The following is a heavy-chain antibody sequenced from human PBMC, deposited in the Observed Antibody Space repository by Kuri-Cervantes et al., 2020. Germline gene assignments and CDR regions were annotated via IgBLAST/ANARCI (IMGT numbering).Heavy chain of an antibody. Sequence: GGSLRLSCKGSGYSFTSYWIGWVRQMPGKGLEWMGIIYPGDSDTRYSPSFQGQVTISADKSISTAYLQWSSLKASDTAMYYCARGGIRGSGWYYFDYWGQGTLVTVSS. V-gene: IGHV5-51*01. CDR2: IYPGDSDT. D-gene: IGHD6-19*01. J-gene: IGHJ4*02. CDR1: GYSFTSYW. CDR3: ARGGIRGSGWYYFDY.